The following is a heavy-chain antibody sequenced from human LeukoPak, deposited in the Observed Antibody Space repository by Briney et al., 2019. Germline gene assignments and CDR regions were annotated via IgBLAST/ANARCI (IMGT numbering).Heavy chain of an antibody. J-gene: IGHJ4*02. V-gene: IGHV4-61*02. Sequence: SETLSLTCTVSGGSISSGSYYWSWIRQPAGKGLEWIGRIYTSGSTNYNPSLKSRVTISVDTSKNQFSLKLSSVTAADTAVYYCARCSWYGFDYWGQGTLVTVSS. CDR2: IYTSGST. CDR3: ARCSWYGFDY. CDR1: GGSISSGSYY. D-gene: IGHD6-13*01.